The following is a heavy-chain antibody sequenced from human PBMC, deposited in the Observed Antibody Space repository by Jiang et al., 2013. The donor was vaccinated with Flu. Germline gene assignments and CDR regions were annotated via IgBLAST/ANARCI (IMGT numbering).Heavy chain of an antibody. J-gene: IGHJ4*02. CDR1: GFTFTSYW. CDR3: ATIYGDRTGGDY. Sequence: LVQPGGSLRLSCAASGFTFTSYWMQWVRQAPGKGLVWVSRINNDGSTTNYADSVKGRFTISRDNAQNTLYLQMNSLRAEDTAAYYCATIYGDRTGGDYWGQGTLVTVSS. CDR2: INNDGSTT. D-gene: IGHD4-17*01. V-gene: IGHV3-74*01.